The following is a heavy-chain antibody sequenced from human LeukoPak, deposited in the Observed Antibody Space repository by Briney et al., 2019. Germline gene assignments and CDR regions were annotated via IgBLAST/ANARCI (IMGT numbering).Heavy chain of an antibody. CDR3: ARDRWHSSGWYTGEFDY. V-gene: IGHV3-21*01. CDR1: GFTFTIYS. J-gene: IGHJ4*02. D-gene: IGHD6-19*01. CDR2: ISSSSSYI. Sequence: GGSLRLSCAASGFTFTIYSMNSVRQAPGKGLEWVSSISSSSSYIYYADSVKGRFTTSRDNAKNSLYLQMNRLRAEDTAVYYCARDRWHSSGWYTGEFDYWGQGTLVTVSS.